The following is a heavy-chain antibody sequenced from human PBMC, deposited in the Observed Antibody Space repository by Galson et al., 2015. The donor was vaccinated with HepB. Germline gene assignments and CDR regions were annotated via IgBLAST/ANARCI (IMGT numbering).Heavy chain of an antibody. J-gene: IGHJ4*02. Sequence: ETLSLTCTVSDGSISDNYWSWIRQPPGKGLEWIGHVYHTGSTNYNPSLKSRVTILVDTSKSQFSLELSSVTAADTAVYYCATAPNPDYFDYWGQGTLVTASS. V-gene: IGHV4-59*01. CDR1: DGSISDNY. CDR3: ATAPNPDYFDY. CDR2: VYHTGST.